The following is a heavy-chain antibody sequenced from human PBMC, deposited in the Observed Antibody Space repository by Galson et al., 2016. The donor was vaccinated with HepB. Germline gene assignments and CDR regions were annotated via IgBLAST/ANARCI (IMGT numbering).Heavy chain of an antibody. CDR3: VRDIHYTGGGGYYRAFDI. CDR1: GFTFSSNW. J-gene: IGHJ3*02. CDR2: TNQGGSEN. Sequence: SLRLSCAASGFTFSSNWMNWVRQTPGKGLEWVANTNQGGSENNYVDSVKGRFTISRDNAKNSLYLQRHSLRVEDTAVYYCVRDIHYTGGGGYYRAFDIWGQGTMVTVSS. V-gene: IGHV3-7*04. D-gene: IGHD3-22*01.